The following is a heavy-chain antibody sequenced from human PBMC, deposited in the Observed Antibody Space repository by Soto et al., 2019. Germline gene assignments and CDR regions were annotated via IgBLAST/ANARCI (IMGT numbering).Heavy chain of an antibody. CDR1: GFTFSSYA. D-gene: IGHD3-22*01. CDR3: AKEGYYDSSGYYFEFLSYYYGMDV. CDR2: ISGSGGST. Sequence: EVQLLESGGGLVQPGGSLRLSCAASGFTFSSYAMSWVRQAPGKGLEWVSAISGSGGSTYYADSVKGRFTISRDNSKNTLYLQMTSVRAEETAVYYCAKEGYYDSSGYYFEFLSYYYGMDVWGQGTTVTVSS. J-gene: IGHJ6*02. V-gene: IGHV3-23*01.